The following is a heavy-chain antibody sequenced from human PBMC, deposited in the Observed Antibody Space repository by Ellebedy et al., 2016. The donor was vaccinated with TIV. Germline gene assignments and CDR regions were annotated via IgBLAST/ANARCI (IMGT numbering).Heavy chain of an antibody. CDR2: INHSGST. CDR3: ARDVWEPTPRGGY. CDR1: GGSFSGYY. Sequence: SETLSLXXAVYGGSFSGYYWSWIRQPPGKGLEWIGEINHSGSTNYNPSLKSRVTISVDTSKNQFSLKLSSVTAADTAVYYCARDVWEPTPRGGYWGQGTLVTVSS. V-gene: IGHV4-34*01. D-gene: IGHD1-26*01. J-gene: IGHJ4*02.